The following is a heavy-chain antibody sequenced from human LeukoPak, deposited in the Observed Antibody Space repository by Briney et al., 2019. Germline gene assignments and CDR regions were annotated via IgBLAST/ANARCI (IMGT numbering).Heavy chain of an antibody. CDR1: GYSISSGYY. J-gene: IGHJ5*02. CDR3: ARHMYIVVVPAVLDP. V-gene: IGHV4-38-2*02. CDR2: IYHSGST. Sequence: PSETLSLTCTVSGYSISSGYYWGWIRQPPGKGLEWIGSIYHSGSTYYNPSLKSRVTISVDTSKNQFSLKLSSVTAADTAVYYCARHMYIVVVPAVLDPWGQGTLVTVSS. D-gene: IGHD2-2*01.